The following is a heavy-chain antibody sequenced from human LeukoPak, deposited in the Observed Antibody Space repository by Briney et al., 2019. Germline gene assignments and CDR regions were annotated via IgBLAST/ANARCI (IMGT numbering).Heavy chain of an antibody. Sequence: GGSLRLSCTASGFTFSSYSMSWVRQGPGTGLEWVSAISGSGDTTFYADSVKGRFTISRDNSKKTLYLQVNTLRAEDTAVYFCAKELTTERTPGVDSWGQGTLVTVSS. J-gene: IGHJ4*02. D-gene: IGHD4-17*01. V-gene: IGHV3-23*01. CDR1: GFTFSSYS. CDR2: ISGSGDTT. CDR3: AKELTTERTPGVDS.